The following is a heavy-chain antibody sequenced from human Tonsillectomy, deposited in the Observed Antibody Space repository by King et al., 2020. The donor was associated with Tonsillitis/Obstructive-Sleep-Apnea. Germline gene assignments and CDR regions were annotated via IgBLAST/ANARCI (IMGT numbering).Heavy chain of an antibody. J-gene: IGHJ4*02. V-gene: IGHV4-59*01. Sequence: VQLQESGPGLVKPSETLSLTCTVSGGPISSYYWSWVRQPPGKGLEWIGYIYYDGSTTYNPSLKSRLTISVDTSKNQFSLKLSSVTAADTAVYFCARGSTSGWYRNDYWGQGALVTVSS. CDR2: IYYDGST. CDR3: ARGSTSGWYRNDY. CDR1: GGPISSYY. D-gene: IGHD6-19*01.